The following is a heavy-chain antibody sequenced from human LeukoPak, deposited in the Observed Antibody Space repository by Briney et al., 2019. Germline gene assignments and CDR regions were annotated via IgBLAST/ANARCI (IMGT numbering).Heavy chain of an antibody. V-gene: IGHV4-59*01. CDR1: GGSISSYF. Sequence: PSETLSLTCTVSGGSISSYFWSWIRQPPGKGLEWIGCIYSSGSTNYNPSLKSRVIISVDTSKNQFSLRLSSVTAADTAVYYCARDAKYYYGGDYFDYWGQGTLVTASS. CDR2: IYSSGST. J-gene: IGHJ4*02. D-gene: IGHD3-10*01. CDR3: ARDAKYYYGGDYFDY.